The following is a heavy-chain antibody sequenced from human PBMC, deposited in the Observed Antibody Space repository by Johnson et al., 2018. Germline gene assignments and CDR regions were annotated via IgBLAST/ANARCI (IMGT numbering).Heavy chain of an antibody. CDR3: TTDRTDV. Sequence: QVQLQESGSGLVKPSQTLSLTCAVSGDSVSSGLYSWSWIRQPPGQGLEWIGYIYASGSTYYNASFKSRATISIDRSQNKFSLHLTSVTAADTAVYYCTTDRTDVWGQGTTVTVSS. CDR1: GDSVSSGLYS. J-gene: IGHJ6*02. CDR2: IYASGST. V-gene: IGHV4-30-2*01.